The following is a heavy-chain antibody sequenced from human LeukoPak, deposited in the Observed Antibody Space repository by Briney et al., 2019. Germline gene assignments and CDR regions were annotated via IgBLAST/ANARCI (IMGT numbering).Heavy chain of an antibody. V-gene: IGHV3-23*01. CDR1: GFTFSDYA. D-gene: IGHD6-13*01. CDR2: ISGSGKNI. Sequence: GGSLRLSCAASGFTFSDYALSWVRQAPGKGLEWVSGISGSGKNIHYAESVKGRFTISRDNSKNTLYVQMNSLRAEDTAVYYCTKGRQSSPGYGSSWSSFDYWGQGTLVTVSS. J-gene: IGHJ4*02. CDR3: TKGRQSSPGYGSSWSSFDY.